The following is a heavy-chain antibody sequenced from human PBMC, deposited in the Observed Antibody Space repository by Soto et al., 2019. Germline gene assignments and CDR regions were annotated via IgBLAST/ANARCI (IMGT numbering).Heavy chain of an antibody. J-gene: IGHJ4*02. V-gene: IGHV4-31*02. CDR1: GASTVSHYH. CDR2: IFNSGTT. CDR3: ALALGPTTGLDY. Sequence: SETLSLTCSVSGASTVSHYHWTWIRQPPGKGLEWMGYIFNSGTTFYNPSLTSRLSISMDTSGNHFSLELRSVTAADTAVYYCALALGPTTGLDYWGQGTLVTAPQ. D-gene: IGHD1-26*01.